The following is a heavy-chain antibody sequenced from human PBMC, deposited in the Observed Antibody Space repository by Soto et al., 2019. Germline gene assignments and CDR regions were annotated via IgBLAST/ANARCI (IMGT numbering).Heavy chain of an antibody. V-gene: IGHV1-69*06. CDR3: ARGAYYDSSPRQ. D-gene: IGHD3-22*01. CDR2: IIPIFGTA. CDR1: GGTFISYA. J-gene: IGHJ4*02. Sequence: GXSVKVACDASGGTFISYAISWVRQAPGQGLEWMGGIIPIFGTANYAQKFQGRVTITADKSTSTAYMELSSLRSEDTAVYYCARGAYYDSSPRQWGQGTLVTVSS.